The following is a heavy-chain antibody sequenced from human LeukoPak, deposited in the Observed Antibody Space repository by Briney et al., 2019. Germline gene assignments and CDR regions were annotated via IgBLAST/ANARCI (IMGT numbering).Heavy chain of an antibody. V-gene: IGHV1-2*02. CDR2: IKPGSGDT. CDR3: VRDRPHNWFDP. CDR1: GYTFSGYY. J-gene: IGHJ5*02. Sequence: ASVKVSCKASGYTFSGYYIHWVRQAPGQGLEWMGLIKPGSGDTNYAQNFRGRVTMTRDTSITTAYMELNRLTSDDTAAYYCVRDRPHNWFDPWGQGTLVTVSS.